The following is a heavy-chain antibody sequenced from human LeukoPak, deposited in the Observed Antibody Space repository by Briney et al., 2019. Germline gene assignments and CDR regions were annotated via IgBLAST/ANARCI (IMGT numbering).Heavy chain of an antibody. CDR1: GGSISSSSYY. J-gene: IGHJ4*02. V-gene: IGHV4-39*01. Sequence: SETLSLTCTVSGGSISSSSYYWGWIRQPPGKGLEWIGSIYYSGSTYYNPSLKSRVTISVDMSKNQFSLKLSSVTAADTAVYYCASITTGTTDYYFDYWGQGTLVTVSS. CDR3: ASITTGTTDYYFDY. D-gene: IGHD1-1*01. CDR2: IYYSGST.